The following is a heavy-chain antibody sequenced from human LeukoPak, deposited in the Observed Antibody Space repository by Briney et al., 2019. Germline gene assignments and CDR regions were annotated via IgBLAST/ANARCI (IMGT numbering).Heavy chain of an antibody. J-gene: IGHJ5*02. Sequence: PGGSLRLSCAASGFTFSSYGMHWVRQAPGKGLEWVAVISYDGSNKYYADSVKGRFTISRDNSKNTLYLQMNSLRAEDTAVYYCAKDLWGRRYCTNGVCPNWFDPWGQGTLVTVSS. CDR1: GFTFSSYG. CDR2: ISYDGSNK. V-gene: IGHV3-30*18. CDR3: AKDLWGRRYCTNGVCPNWFDP. D-gene: IGHD2-8*01.